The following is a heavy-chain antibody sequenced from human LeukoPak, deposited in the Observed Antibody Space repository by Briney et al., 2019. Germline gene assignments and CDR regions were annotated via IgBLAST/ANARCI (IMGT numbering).Heavy chain of an antibody. D-gene: IGHD3-10*01. J-gene: IGHJ4*02. Sequence: SETLSLTCTVSGGSISSGGYYWSWIRQPPGKGLEWIGEINHSGSTNYNPSLKSRVTISVDTSKNQFSLKLSSVTAADTAVYYCARGTLDTMVRGVTHIPYYWGQGTLVTVSS. CDR3: ARGTLDTMVRGVTHIPYY. V-gene: IGHV4-39*07. CDR2: INHSGST. CDR1: GGSISSGGYY.